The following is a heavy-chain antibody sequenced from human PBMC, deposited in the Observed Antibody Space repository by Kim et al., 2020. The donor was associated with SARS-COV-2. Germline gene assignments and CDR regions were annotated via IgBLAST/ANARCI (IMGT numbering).Heavy chain of an antibody. Sequence: SVKGRFTISRDISRKTLFLQMNRLTAEDTAVYYCAKLDKPSPPQTNWFDPWGQGTLVTVSS. D-gene: IGHD3-22*01. V-gene: IGHV3-23*01. J-gene: IGHJ5*02. CDR3: AKLDKPSPPQTNWFDP.